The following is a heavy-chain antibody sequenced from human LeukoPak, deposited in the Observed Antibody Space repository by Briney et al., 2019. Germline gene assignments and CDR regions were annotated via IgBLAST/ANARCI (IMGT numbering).Heavy chain of an antibody. CDR2: ISYDGSNK. V-gene: IGHV3-30*03. J-gene: IGHJ4*02. CDR1: GLTFSSYG. D-gene: IGHD5-12*01. CDR3: AREIGRDSGYDRRFDY. Sequence: GGSLRLSCAASGLTFSSYGMHWVRQAPGKGLEWVAVISYDGSNKYYADFVKGRFTISRDNSKNMLYLQMNSLRAEDTAVYYCAREIGRDSGYDRRFDYWGQGTLVTVSS.